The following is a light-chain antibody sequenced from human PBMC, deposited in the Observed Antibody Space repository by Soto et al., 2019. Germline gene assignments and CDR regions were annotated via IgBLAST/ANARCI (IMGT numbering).Light chain of an antibody. J-gene: IGKJ5*01. CDR3: QQSYSAPIT. CDR2: GAS. CDR1: QSISDY. V-gene: IGKV1-39*01. Sequence: DIQMTQSPFSLSASVGDRVSITCRASQSISDYLTWYQQKPGKAPKLLIYGASSLQGGVPSRFSGSGSGIDFTLTISSLQPEDFATYYCQQSYSAPITFGQGTRLEIK.